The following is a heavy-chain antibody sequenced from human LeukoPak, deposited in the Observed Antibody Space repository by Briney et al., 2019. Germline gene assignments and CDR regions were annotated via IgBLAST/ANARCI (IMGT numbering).Heavy chain of an antibody. J-gene: IGHJ4*02. CDR1: GFTFSSYS. V-gene: IGHV3-21*01. D-gene: IGHD3-3*01. CDR3: ARDRYDFWSGFDY. CDR2: ISSSSSYI. Sequence: GGSLRLFCAASGFTFSSYSMNWVRQAPGKGLEWVSSISSSSSYIYYADSVKGRFTISRDNAKNSLYLQMNSLRAEDTAVYYCARDRYDFWSGFDYWGQGTLVTVSS.